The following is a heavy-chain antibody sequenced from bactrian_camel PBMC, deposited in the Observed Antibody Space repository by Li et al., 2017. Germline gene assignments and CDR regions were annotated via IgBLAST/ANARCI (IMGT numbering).Heavy chain of an antibody. V-gene: IGHV3S53*01. D-gene: IGHD1*01. Sequence: HVQLVESGGGSVRAGETLRLSCSASGYTSSTVCMGWFRQAPGKEREGVAAIDSDGRTSYADSVKGRFTVSHDNANNTFYLLMDRLKPEDTATYYCKPDAKPVLEVGESRCWGQGTQVTVS. CDR2: IDSDGRT. CDR1: GYTSSTVC. J-gene: IGHJ4*01. CDR3: KPDAKPVLEVGESRC.